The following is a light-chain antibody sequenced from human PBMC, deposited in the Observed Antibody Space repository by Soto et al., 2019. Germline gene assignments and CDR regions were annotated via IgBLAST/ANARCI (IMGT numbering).Light chain of an antibody. J-gene: IGKJ1*01. CDR3: QEDSGLWT. V-gene: IGKV1-5*03. Sequence: DIQMTQFPSTLSASVGDSVTITCRASQSIRSWLAWYQQKPGKAPRLLIYKASTLESGVTSRFSGSVSGTEFSLTTSSLQPEDFAPYYWQEDSGLWTFGQGTKVEI. CDR1: QSIRSW. CDR2: KAS.